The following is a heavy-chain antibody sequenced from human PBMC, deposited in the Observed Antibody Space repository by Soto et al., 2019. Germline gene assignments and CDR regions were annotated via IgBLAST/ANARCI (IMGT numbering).Heavy chain of an antibody. CDR3: XXXXVSANNWFDP. J-gene: IGHJ5*02. V-gene: IGHV3-7*02. CDR2: IXXXXXXX. CDR1: GFTFSSYW. D-gene: IGHD2-8*01. Sequence: EVQLVESGGGLVLPGGSLRLSCAASGFTFSSYWMTWVRQAPGKGLEWVANIXXXXXXXXXXXSVKGRFTISRDNAKXXXXXXXXXXXXXXXXXXXXXXXXVSANNWFDPWGQGTLVTVSS.